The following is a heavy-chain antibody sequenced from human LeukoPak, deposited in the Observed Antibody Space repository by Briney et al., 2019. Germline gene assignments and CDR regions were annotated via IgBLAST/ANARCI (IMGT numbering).Heavy chain of an antibody. Sequence: ASVKVSCKASGGTFSSYAISWVRQAPGQGLEWMGGIIPIFGTANYAQKFQGRVTITADESTSTAYMELSSLRSEDTAVYYCARARRWGYSSGWSLTYYYGMDVWGQGTTVTVSS. V-gene: IGHV1-69*13. CDR1: GGTFSSYA. J-gene: IGHJ6*02. D-gene: IGHD6-19*01. CDR3: ARARRWGYSSGWSLTYYYGMDV. CDR2: IIPIFGTA.